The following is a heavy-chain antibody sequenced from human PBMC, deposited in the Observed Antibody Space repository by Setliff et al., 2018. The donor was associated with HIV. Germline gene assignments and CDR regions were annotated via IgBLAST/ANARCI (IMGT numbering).Heavy chain of an antibody. V-gene: IGHV5-51*01. CDR1: GYSFGDYW. D-gene: IGHD3-22*01. Sequence: GESPKISCRGFGYSFGDYWIGWVRQKPGKGLEWMGIIFPADSDTRVSPSFQGQVSISADRSTYAAFLQWTSLKASDTGMYFCARHRVDTSMLVVKSPGASDLWGQGTLVTVSS. CDR2: IFPADSDT. J-gene: IGHJ3*01. CDR3: ARHRVDTSMLVVKSPGASDL.